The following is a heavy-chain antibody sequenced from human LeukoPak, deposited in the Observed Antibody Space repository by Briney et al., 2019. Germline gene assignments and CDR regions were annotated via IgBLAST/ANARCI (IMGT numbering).Heavy chain of an antibody. J-gene: IGHJ4*02. V-gene: IGHV4-59*01. CDR2: VYYTGST. CDR1: GGSISNYY. Sequence: KPSETLSLTCPVSGGSISNYYYWTWIRQPPGKGLEWIGYVYYTGSTNFNPSLKSRVTMSLDTSRNQFSLKLTSLTAADTAVYYCARGAMATTPFFDYWGQGTLVTVSP. D-gene: IGHD5-24*01. CDR3: ARGAMATTPFFDY.